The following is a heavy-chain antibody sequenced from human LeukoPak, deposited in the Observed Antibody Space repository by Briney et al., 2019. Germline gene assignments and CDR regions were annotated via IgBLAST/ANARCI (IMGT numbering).Heavy chain of an antibody. J-gene: IGHJ4*02. Sequence: KPGESRKISGKSSVDPFTNYSSGGVRHMPGKGLEGMGIVYPAASDTSYSRSFQGQVTLSADKSVTTAYLQWGSLTASDTAMYYCARHRAAAQGDGVDFWGQGTLVTVSS. CDR1: VDPFTNYS. CDR3: ARHRAAAQGDGVDF. D-gene: IGHD6-25*01. V-gene: IGHV5-51*01. CDR2: VYPAASDT.